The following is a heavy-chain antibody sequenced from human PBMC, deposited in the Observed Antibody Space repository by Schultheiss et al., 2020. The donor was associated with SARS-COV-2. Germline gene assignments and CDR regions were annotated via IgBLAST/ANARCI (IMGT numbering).Heavy chain of an antibody. D-gene: IGHD5-12*01. CDR1: GGSISSGDYY. CDR2: IYHSGST. J-gene: IGHJ3*02. CDR3: AREIVATMDRGGAFDI. Sequence: SETLSLTCTVSGGSISSGDYYWSWVRQPPGKGLEWIGEIYHSGSTNYNPSLKSRVTISVDTSKNQFSLRLSSVTAADTAVYYCAREIVATMDRGGAFDIWGQGTMVTVSS. V-gene: IGHV4-30-4*01.